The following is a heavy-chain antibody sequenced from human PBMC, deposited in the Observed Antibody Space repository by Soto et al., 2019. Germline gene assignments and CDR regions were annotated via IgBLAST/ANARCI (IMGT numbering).Heavy chain of an antibody. CDR1: GFTFSSYG. Sequence: GGSLRLSCAASGFTFSSYGMHWVRQAPGKGLEWVAVIWYDGSNKYYADSVKGRFTISRDNSKNTLYLQMNSLRAEDTAVYYCARAPDRYSNYLWDWGQGTLVTVSS. D-gene: IGHD4-4*01. CDR2: IWYDGSNK. CDR3: ARAPDRYSNYLWD. V-gene: IGHV3-33*01. J-gene: IGHJ4*02.